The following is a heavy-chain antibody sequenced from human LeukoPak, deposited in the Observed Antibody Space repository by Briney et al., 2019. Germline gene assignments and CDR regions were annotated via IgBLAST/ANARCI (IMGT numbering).Heavy chain of an antibody. CDR3: ARDLGIAARPDY. D-gene: IGHD6-6*01. V-gene: IGHV3-21*01. J-gene: IGHJ4*02. CDR2: ISSSSSYI. CDR1: GFTFSSYS. Sequence: GGSLRVSCAASGFTFSSYSMNWVRQAPGKGLEWVSSISSSSSYIYYADSVKGRFTISRDNAKNSLYLQMNSLRAEDTAVYYCARDLGIAARPDYWGQGTLVTVSS.